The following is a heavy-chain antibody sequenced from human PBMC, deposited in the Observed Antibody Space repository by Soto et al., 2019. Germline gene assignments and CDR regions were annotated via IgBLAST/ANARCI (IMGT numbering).Heavy chain of an antibody. D-gene: IGHD2-15*01. CDR3: ARLVGNTEVDY. J-gene: IGHJ4*02. CDR1: GGSISSYY. CDR2: IYYSGST. V-gene: IGHV4-59*08. Sequence: SETLSLTCTVSGGSISSYYWSWIRQPPGKGLEWIGYIYYSGSTNYNPSLKSRVTISVDTSKNQFSLKLSSVTAADTAVYYCARLVGNTEVDYWGQGTLVTVAS.